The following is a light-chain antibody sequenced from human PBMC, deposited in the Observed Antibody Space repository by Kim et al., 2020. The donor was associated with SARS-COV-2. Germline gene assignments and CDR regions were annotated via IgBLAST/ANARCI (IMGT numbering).Light chain of an antibody. V-gene: IGLV4-69*01. CDR2: LNSDGSH. CDR1: SGHSRNA. CDR3: QTWDTGIHV. Sequence: VLTQSPSASASLGASVKLTCTLSSGHSRNAIAWHQQQPERGPRYLMKLNSDGSHTKGDRIPDRFLGSSSGAERYLTISSLQSEDEADYYCQTWDTGIHVFGGGTQLTVL. J-gene: IGLJ3*02.